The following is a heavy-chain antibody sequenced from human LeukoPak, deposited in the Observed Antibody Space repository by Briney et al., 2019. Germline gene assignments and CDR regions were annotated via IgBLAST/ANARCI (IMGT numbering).Heavy chain of an antibody. CDR1: GYSISSGYY. D-gene: IGHD3-22*01. J-gene: IGHJ5*02. CDR3: ARCAPAFGDYYDSALFDP. V-gene: IGHV4-38-2*01. CDR2: IYHSGST. Sequence: SETLSLTCAVSGYSISSGYYWGWIRQPPGKGLEWIGSIYHSGSTYYNPSLKSRVTKSVDTSKNQFSLKLSSVTAADTAVYYCARCAPAFGDYYDSALFDPWGQGTLVTVSS.